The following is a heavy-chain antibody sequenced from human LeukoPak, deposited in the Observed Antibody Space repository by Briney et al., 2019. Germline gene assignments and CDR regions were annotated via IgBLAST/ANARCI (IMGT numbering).Heavy chain of an antibody. CDR2: IYYSGST. J-gene: IGHJ3*02. CDR1: GGSISSYY. D-gene: IGHD2-2*02. CDR3: ARDLIYPNQLLYPLLAFDI. Sequence: SETLSLTCTVSGGSISSYYWSWIRQPPGKGLEWIGYIYYSGSTNYNPSLKSRVTISVDTSKNQFSLKLGSVTAADTAVYYCARDLIYPNQLLYPLLAFDIWGQGTMVTVSS. V-gene: IGHV4-59*01.